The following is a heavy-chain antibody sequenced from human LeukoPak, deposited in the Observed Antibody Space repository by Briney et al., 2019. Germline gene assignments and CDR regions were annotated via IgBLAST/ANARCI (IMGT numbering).Heavy chain of an antibody. D-gene: IGHD6-13*01. J-gene: IGHJ1*01. V-gene: IGHV4-59*01. Sequence: PSETLSLTCTVSGGSISSYYWSWIRQPPGKGLEWIGYIYYSGSTNYNPSLKSRVTISVDTSKNQFSLKLSSVTAADTAVYYCARDTSSSWPPEYFQHWGQGTLVTVSS. CDR2: IYYSGST. CDR1: GGSISSYY. CDR3: ARDTSSSWPPEYFQH.